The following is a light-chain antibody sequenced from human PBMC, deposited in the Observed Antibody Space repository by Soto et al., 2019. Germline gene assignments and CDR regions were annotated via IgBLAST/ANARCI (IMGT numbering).Light chain of an antibody. V-gene: IGKV3-15*01. J-gene: IGKJ4*01. CDR2: GAS. CDR3: QQYNNWPPRLT. Sequence: EIVMTQSPVTLSVSPGDRATLSCRASQNINTKLAWYQQMPGQAPRLLIHGASTRATGIPARFSGSGSGTEFTLTIGSLQSEDFAVYYCQQYNNWPPRLTFGGGTKV. CDR1: QNINTK.